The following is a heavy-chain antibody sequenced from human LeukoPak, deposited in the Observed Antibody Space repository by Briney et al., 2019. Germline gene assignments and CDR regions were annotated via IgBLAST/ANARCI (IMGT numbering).Heavy chain of an antibody. Sequence: SQTLSLTCTVSGGSISSGDYYWSWIRHHPGKGLEWIGYVYYSGSTYYSPSLKSRVTLSVDKSKNHFSLHLSSVTAADTAVYYCARCDSSVYTIDSWGQGTLVTVSS. CDR2: VYYSGST. CDR1: GGSISSGDYY. CDR3: ARCDSSVYTIDS. J-gene: IGHJ4*02. D-gene: IGHD3-22*01. V-gene: IGHV4-31*03.